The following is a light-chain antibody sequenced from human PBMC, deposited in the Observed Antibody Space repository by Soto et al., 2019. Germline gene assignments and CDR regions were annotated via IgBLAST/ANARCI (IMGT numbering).Light chain of an antibody. CDR3: LLSYNGPYX. CDR1: TGAVTNGHY. CDR2: DTT. Sequence: QAVVTQEPSLTVSPGGTVTLTCGSSTGAVTNGHYPYWFQQKPGQAPRTLIYDTTNRHSWTPARFSGSLLGGKAALTLSGAQPEDEAEYYCLLSYNGPYXFGTGTKVTVL. J-gene: IGLJ1*01. V-gene: IGLV7-46*01.